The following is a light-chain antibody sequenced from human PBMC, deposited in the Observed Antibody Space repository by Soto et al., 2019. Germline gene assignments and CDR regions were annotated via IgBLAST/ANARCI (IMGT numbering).Light chain of an antibody. J-gene: IGKJ2*01. Sequence: IVLTQSPGTLSLSPGERATLSCRASQSVTNSYLAWSQQKPGQAPRLLIYGASSRATGIPDRFSGSGSGTDFTLTISRLEPEDFAVYYCQQYRTSPYTFGQGTKLEIK. V-gene: IGKV3-20*01. CDR3: QQYRTSPYT. CDR1: QSVTNSY. CDR2: GAS.